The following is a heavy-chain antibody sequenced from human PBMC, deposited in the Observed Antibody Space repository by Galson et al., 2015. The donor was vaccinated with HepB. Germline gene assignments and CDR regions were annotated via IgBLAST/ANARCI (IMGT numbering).Heavy chain of an antibody. D-gene: IGHD1-14*01. CDR2: IYTGDSDT. Sequence: QSGAEVKKPGESLKISCTASGYSFSSYWIGWVRQMPGKGLEWMGIIYTGDSDTRYSPSFQVQVTISADKSTSTAHLQWSSLSVEDTAVYYCAHAPNRYYFDNWGQGTLVTASS. CDR3: AHAPNRYYFDN. CDR1: GYSFSSYW. J-gene: IGHJ4*02. V-gene: IGHV5-51*01.